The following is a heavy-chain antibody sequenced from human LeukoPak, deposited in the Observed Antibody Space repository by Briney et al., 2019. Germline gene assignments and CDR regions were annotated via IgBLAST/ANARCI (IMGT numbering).Heavy chain of an antibody. CDR1: GGSISSFY. CDR2: IYTSGST. J-gene: IGHJ4*02. V-gene: IGHV4-4*09. Sequence: SETLSLTCTVSGGSISSFYWSWTRQPPGKGLEWIGYIYTSGSTNSNPSLRGRVTISVDTSKNQFSLRLSSVTAADTAVYYCARAYGDYLDYFDYWGQGALVTVSS. D-gene: IGHD4-17*01. CDR3: ARAYGDYLDYFDY.